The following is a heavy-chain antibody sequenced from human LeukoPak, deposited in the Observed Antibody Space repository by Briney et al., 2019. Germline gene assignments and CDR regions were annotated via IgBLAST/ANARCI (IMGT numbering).Heavy chain of an antibody. V-gene: IGHV3-21*04. CDR1: VHTFWSYS. CDR3: AKAIKYQLSTAGYYYYMGV. D-gene: IGHD2-2*01. CDR2: IDPSSSYM. Sequence: GVPPRLPCAASVHTFWSYSENWVRQAPGKALEWVSAIDPSSSYMYYADSVKGRFTISRDNAKNSLYLQMNSLRAEDTAVYYCAKAIKYQLSTAGYYYYMGVWGKGTTVTVSS. J-gene: IGHJ6*03.